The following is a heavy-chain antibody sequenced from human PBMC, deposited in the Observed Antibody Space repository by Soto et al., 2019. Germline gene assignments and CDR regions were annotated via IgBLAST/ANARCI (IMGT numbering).Heavy chain of an antibody. J-gene: IGHJ4*02. Sequence: PGGSLRLSCAASGFIFSSYAMHWVRQAPGKGLEWVAVISSDGSNKYYVDSVKGRFTISRDNSKNTLYLQMNSLRAEDASVYYCARGIAATGKSPPDYWGQGTLVTVST. CDR3: ARGIAATGKSPPDY. D-gene: IGHD6-13*01. CDR2: ISSDGSNK. CDR1: GFIFSSYA. V-gene: IGHV3-30*03.